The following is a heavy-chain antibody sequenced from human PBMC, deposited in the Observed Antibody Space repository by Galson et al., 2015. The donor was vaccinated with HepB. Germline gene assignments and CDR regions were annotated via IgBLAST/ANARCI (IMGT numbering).Heavy chain of an antibody. CDR2: ILKDGSNK. V-gene: IGHV3-30*03. J-gene: IGHJ4*02. CDR1: GSTFSTSS. CDR3: ARSRGQIANFDY. Sequence: SLRLSCAASGSTFSTSSMHWVRQAPGKGLEWVAVILKDGSNKYYADSVKGRFTISRDNSKNMLYLEMNSLRAEDTAVYYCARSRGQIANFDYWGQGTLVTVSS. D-gene: IGHD3-16*01.